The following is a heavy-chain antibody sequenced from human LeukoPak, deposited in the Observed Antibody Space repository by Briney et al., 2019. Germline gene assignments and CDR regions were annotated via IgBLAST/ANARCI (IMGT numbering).Heavy chain of an antibody. CDR1: GFTFSSYA. V-gene: IGHV3-23*01. CDR3: ARGDDFWSGYNWFDP. Sequence: PGGSLRLSCAASGFTFSSYAMSGVRQAPGKGLEWVSAISGSGGSTYYADSVKGRFTISRDNSKNTLYLQMNSLRAEDTAVYYCARGDDFWSGYNWFDPWGQGTLVTVSS. J-gene: IGHJ5*02. CDR2: ISGSGGST. D-gene: IGHD3-3*01.